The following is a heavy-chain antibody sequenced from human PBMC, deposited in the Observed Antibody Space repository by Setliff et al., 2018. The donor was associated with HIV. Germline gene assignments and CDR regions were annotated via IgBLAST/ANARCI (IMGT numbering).Heavy chain of an antibody. J-gene: IGHJ4*02. Sequence: PSETLSLTCTVSGGSITNGGYYWSWIRQPAGKGLEWIGHIYTSGSTNFNPSLQSRVTISMDMSKNQFYLKLTSLTAADTAVYYCARGSGTFYDVLTFGPWGQGTLVTVSS. CDR1: GGSITNGGYY. CDR2: IYTSGST. CDR3: ARGSGTFYDVLTFGP. V-gene: IGHV4-61*09. D-gene: IGHD3-9*01.